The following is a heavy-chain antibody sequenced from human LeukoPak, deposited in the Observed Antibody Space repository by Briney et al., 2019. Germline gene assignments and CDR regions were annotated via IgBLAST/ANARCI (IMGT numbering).Heavy chain of an antibody. CDR2: IFHDGGA. Sequence: SGTLSLTCDVSGYSISNGYQWAWIRQSPGRGLEWIGTIFHDGGAHYNPSLGSRVVISIDTSKNQFSLRLRSVTVADTAVYYCARDPRWLTPDCTSTSCYENYFDPWGRGTLVTVSS. CDR1: GYSISNGYQ. CDR3: ARDPRWLTPDCTSTSCYENYFDP. V-gene: IGHV4-38-2*02. D-gene: IGHD2-2*01. J-gene: IGHJ5*02.